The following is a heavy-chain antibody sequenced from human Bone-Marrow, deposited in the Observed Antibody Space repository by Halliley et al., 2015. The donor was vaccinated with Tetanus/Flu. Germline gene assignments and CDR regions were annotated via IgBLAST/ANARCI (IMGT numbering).Heavy chain of an antibody. CDR2: IWYDGSNK. V-gene: IGHV3-33*01. D-gene: IGHD3-3*01. CDR3: ARDSPPSWTLDH. J-gene: IGHJ4*02. Sequence: SLRLSCEASGFNFSNNGMHWVRQAPGKGLEWVAVIWYDGSNKDYGDSAKGRFTISRDNSRNTLYLHMNSLRAEDTAVYYCARDSPPSWTLDHWGQGALVTVSS. CDR1: GFNFSNNG.